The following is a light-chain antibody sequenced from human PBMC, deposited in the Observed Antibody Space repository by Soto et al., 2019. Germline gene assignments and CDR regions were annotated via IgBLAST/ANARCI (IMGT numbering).Light chain of an antibody. V-gene: IGLV2-23*02. CDR1: SSNVGSYKL. CDR3: CSSGGSPTYV. Sequence: QSAPTQPASVSGSPGQSITISCTGTSSNVGSYKLVSWYQQHPGKAPKLMIFEVNKRPSGVSNRFSGSKSGNTASLTISGLKVEDEADYYCCSSGGSPTYVFGNGTKVTVL. J-gene: IGLJ1*01. CDR2: EVN.